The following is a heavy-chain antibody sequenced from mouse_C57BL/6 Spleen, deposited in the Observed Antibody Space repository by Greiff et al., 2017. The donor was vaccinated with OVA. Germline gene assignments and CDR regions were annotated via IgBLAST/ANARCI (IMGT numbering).Heavy chain of an antibody. Sequence: QVQLQQPGAELVKPGASVKMSCKASGYTFTSYWITWVKQRPGQGLEWIGDIYPGSGSTNYNEKFKSKATLTVDTSSSTAYMQLSSLTSEDSAVYYCARDYYDYEGYYAMDYWGQGTSVTVSS. CDR2: IYPGSGST. V-gene: IGHV1-55*01. D-gene: IGHD2-4*01. J-gene: IGHJ4*01. CDR3: ARDYYDYEGYYAMDY. CDR1: GYTFTSYW.